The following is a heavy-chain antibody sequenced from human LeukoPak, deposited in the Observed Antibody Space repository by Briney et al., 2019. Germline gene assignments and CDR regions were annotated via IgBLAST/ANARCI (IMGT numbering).Heavy chain of an antibody. CDR1: GGSFSGYY. CDR2: INHSGST. D-gene: IGHD3-22*01. CDR3: VPYYYDSSGS. J-gene: IGHJ5*02. V-gene: IGHV4-34*01. Sequence: SETLSLTCAVYGGSFSGYYWSWIRQPPGKGLEWIGEINHSGSTNYNPSLKSRVTISVDTSKNQFSLELSSVTAADTAVYYCVPYYYDSSGSWGQGTLVTVSS.